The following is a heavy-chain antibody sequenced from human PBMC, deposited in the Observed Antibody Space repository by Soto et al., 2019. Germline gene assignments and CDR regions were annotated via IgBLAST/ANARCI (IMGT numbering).Heavy chain of an antibody. D-gene: IGHD6-19*01. CDR2: IWYDGSNK. J-gene: IGHJ4*02. CDR3: ARDSSADSSGPFDY. V-gene: IGHV3-33*01. Sequence: GGSLRLSCAASGFTFSSYGMHWVRQAPGKGLEWVAVIWYDGSNKYYADSVKGRFTISRDNSKNTLYLQMNSLRAEDTAVYYCARDSSADSSGPFDYWGQGTLVTVS. CDR1: GFTFSSYG.